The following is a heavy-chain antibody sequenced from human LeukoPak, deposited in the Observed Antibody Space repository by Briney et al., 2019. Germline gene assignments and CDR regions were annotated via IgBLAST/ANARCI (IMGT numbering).Heavy chain of an antibody. CDR1: GYTFTGYY. V-gene: IGHV1-2*02. J-gene: IGHJ4*02. D-gene: IGHD3-9*01. CDR3: ARGVGGNARWRNFDWSKKIPMRDYFDY. Sequence: ASVKVSCKASGYTFTGYYMHWVRQAPGQGLEWMGWINSNSGGTNYAKKFQGRVTMTRDTSITTAYMDLSRLRSDDTAVYYCARGVGGNARWRNFDWSKKIPMRDYFDYWGQGTLVTVSS. CDR2: INSNSGGT.